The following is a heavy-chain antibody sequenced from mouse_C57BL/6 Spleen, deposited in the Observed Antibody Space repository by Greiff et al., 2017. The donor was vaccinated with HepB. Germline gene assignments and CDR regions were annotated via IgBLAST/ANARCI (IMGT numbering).Heavy chain of an antibody. V-gene: IGHV1-19*01. CDR3: ARGGYEYDYY. CDR1: GYTFTDYY. J-gene: IGHJ2*01. CDR2: INPYNGGT. D-gene: IGHD2-4*01. Sequence: EVQLQQSGPVLVKPGASVKMSCKASGYTFTDYYMNWVKQSHGKSLEWIGVINPYNGGTSYNQKFKGKATLTVDKSSSTAYMELNSLTSEDSAVYYCARGGYEYDYYWGQGTTLTVSS.